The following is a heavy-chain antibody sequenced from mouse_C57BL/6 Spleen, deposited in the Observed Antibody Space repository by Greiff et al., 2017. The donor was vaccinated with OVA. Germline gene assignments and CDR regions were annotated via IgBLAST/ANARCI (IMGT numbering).Heavy chain of an antibody. CDR3: ARMDTTVVANWYFDV. CDR1: GYTFTSYW. Sequence: VQLQQPGAELVKPGASVKLSCKASGYTFTSYWMHWVKQRPGRGLEWIGRIDPNSGGTKYNEKFKSKATLTVDKPSSTAYMQLSSLTSEDSAVYYCARMDTTVVANWYFDVWGTGTTVTVSS. D-gene: IGHD1-1*01. CDR2: IDPNSGGT. V-gene: IGHV1-72*01. J-gene: IGHJ1*03.